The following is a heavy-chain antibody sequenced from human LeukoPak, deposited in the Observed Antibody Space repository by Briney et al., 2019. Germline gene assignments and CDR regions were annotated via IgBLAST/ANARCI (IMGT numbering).Heavy chain of an antibody. Sequence: PGRSLRLSCAASGFTFSSYGMHWVRQAPGKGLEWVAVISYDGSNKYYADSVKGRFTISRDISKNTLYLQMNSLRAEDTAVYYCAKEYSGYDSGVLDYWGQGTLVTVSS. D-gene: IGHD5-12*01. CDR3: AKEYSGYDSGVLDY. CDR1: GFTFSSYG. CDR2: ISYDGSNK. V-gene: IGHV3-30*18. J-gene: IGHJ4*02.